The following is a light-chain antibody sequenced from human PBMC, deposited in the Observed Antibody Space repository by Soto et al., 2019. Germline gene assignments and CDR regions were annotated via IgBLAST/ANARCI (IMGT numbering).Light chain of an antibody. J-gene: IGKJ4*01. CDR2: DAS. CDR1: QDISNY. CDR3: QQYDNLPLT. V-gene: IGKV1-33*01. Sequence: DIQMTQSPSSLSASVGERVTITCQASQDISNYLNWYQQKPGKAPKLLIYDASNLETGVPSRFSGSGSGTDFTFTISSLQPEDIATYYCQQYDNLPLTFGGGTKWIS.